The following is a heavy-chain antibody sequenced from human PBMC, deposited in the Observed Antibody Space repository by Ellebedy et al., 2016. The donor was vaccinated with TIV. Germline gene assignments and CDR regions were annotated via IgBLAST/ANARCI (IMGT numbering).Heavy chain of an antibody. Sequence: SETLSLTCAVYGGSFDVYYWSWIRQPPGKGLEWIGEINHSGSTNYNPSLKSRVAISVDTSKNQFSLKLSSVTAADTAVYYCARDYYGSGSYLLPWGQGTLVTVSS. CDR1: GGSFDVYY. CDR3: ARDYYGSGSYLLP. CDR2: INHSGST. V-gene: IGHV4-34*01. J-gene: IGHJ5*02. D-gene: IGHD3-10*01.